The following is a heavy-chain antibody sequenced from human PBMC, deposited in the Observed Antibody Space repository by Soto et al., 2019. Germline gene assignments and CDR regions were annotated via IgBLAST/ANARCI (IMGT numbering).Heavy chain of an antibody. Sequence: QGQLVQSGAEVKKPVSSVKVSCKASGGTFSTNPSSWVRQAPGQGLEWMGGTGSGTGPGNHAQKFQGRLTITVDKSTSTVYMELSSLSSEATAVYYCARRDSGGFYRYFDSWGQGTLVTVSS. CDR1: GGTFSTNP. J-gene: IGHJ4*02. CDR2: TGSGTGPG. CDR3: ARRDSGGFYRYFDS. V-gene: IGHV1-69*06. D-gene: IGHD2-15*01.